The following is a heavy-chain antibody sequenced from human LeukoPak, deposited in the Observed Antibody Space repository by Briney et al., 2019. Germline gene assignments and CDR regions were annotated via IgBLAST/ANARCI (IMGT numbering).Heavy chain of an antibody. CDR1: GVSISRYY. CDR3: VAYGGFRASDV. J-gene: IGHJ3*01. D-gene: IGHD4-23*01. V-gene: IGHV4-59*08. Sequence: KPSETLSLTCTVSGVSISRYYWSWVRQPPGKGLEWIGYVYYSGSTNYNPSLKSRLTISVDTSKNQFSLKLSSVTAADTAVYYCVAYGGFRASDVWGQGTMVTVSS. CDR2: VYYSGST.